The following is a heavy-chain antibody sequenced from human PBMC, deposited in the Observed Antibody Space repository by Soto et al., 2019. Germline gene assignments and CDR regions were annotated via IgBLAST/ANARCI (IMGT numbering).Heavy chain of an antibody. Sequence: QVQLQESGPGLMKPSETLSLTCDVSGDSISTYYWSWIRQPPGKGLEWIGYVYYSGSTLYNPSLERRVTLSIDMSKKQVSLKLSSVIAADTAVYYCARTRMIESWIDYWGHGTLVTVSS. D-gene: IGHD2-21*01. CDR1: GDSISTYY. V-gene: IGHV4-59*01. J-gene: IGHJ4*01. CDR3: ARTRMIESWIDY. CDR2: VYYSGST.